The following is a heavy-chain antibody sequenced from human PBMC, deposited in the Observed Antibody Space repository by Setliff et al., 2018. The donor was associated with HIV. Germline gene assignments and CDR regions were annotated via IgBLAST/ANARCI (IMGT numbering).Heavy chain of an antibody. Sequence: SETLSLTCTVSGGSISSGDYYWSWIRQPPGKGLEWIGYIYYSGSTYYNPSLKSRVTISVDTSKNQFSLKLSSVTAADTAVYYCASNTYYYGSGSSFYWGQGTLVTVSS. D-gene: IGHD3-10*01. CDR1: GGSISSGDYY. CDR2: IYYSGST. J-gene: IGHJ4*02. V-gene: IGHV4-30-4*08. CDR3: ASNTYYYGSGSSFY.